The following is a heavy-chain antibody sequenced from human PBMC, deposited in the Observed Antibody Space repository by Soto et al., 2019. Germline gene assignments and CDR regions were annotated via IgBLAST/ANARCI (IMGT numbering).Heavy chain of an antibody. J-gene: IGHJ5*02. CDR1: GGTFNSYR. CDR2: LIPIFGTP. Sequence: QVQLVQSGAEVKKPGSSVKVSCKSSGGTFNSYRISWVRQARGQGLEWMGGLIPIFGTPNYAQKFQGRLTITADDSTSTVYMELSSLRSEDTAMYYCAREKFSNDFDPWGQRSLVTVSS. CDR3: AREKFSNDFDP. D-gene: IGHD1-1*01. V-gene: IGHV1-69*01.